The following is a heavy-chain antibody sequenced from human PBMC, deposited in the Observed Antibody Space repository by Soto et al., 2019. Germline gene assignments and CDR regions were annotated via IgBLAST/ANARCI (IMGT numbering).Heavy chain of an antibody. J-gene: IGHJ6*02. V-gene: IGHV4-59*01. CDR3: ARGEAGYNYGLSPYYGMDV. D-gene: IGHD5-18*01. CDR2: IYYSGST. Sequence: ASETLSLTCTVSGGSISSYHWSWIRQPPGKGLEWIGYIYYSGSTNYSPSLKSRIIISLDTSKNQFSLKLSSVTTADTAVYYCARGEAGYNYGLSPYYGMDVWGPGTTVTVSS. CDR1: GGSISSYH.